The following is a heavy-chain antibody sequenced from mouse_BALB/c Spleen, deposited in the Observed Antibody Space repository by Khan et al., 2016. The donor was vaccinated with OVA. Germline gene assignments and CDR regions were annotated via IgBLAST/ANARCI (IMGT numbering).Heavy chain of an antibody. CDR1: GYSITSDYA. CDR2: ISYSGYT. D-gene: IGHD1-1*01. J-gene: IGHJ4*01. V-gene: IGHV3-2*02. Sequence: EVELVESGPGLVKPSQSLSLTCTVTGYSITSDYAWDWIRQFPGNKLEWMGYISYSGYTSYNHSLKSRISISRDTSKNQLFLQLTSVTTEDTATYYCARKNYYGYAMDYWGQGTSVTVSS. CDR3: ARKNYYGYAMDY.